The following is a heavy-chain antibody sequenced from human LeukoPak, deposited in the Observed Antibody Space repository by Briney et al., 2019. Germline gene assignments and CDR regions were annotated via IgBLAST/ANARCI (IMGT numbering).Heavy chain of an antibody. Sequence: GGSLRLSCAASGFTVSSNYMSWVRQAPGKGLEWVSVIYSGGSTYYADSVKGRFTIFRDNSKNTLYLQMNSLRAEDTAVYYCARERQDSIAVAGTVYYYYYMDVWGKGTTVTISS. J-gene: IGHJ6*03. V-gene: IGHV3-53*01. CDR1: GFTVSSNY. CDR3: ARERQDSIAVAGTVYYYYYMDV. D-gene: IGHD6-19*01. CDR2: IYSGGST.